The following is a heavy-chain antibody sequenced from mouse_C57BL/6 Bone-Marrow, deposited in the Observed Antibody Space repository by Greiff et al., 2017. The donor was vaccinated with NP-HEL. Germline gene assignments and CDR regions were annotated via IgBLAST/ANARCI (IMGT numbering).Heavy chain of an antibody. V-gene: IGHV5-6*02. D-gene: IGHD1-1*01. Sequence: DVKLVESGGDLVKPGGSLKLSCAASGFTFSSYGMSWVRQTPDKRLEWVATISSGGSYTYYPDSVKGRFTISRDNAKNTLYLQMSSLKSEDTAMYYCASRSSLWYFDVWGTGTTVTVSS. J-gene: IGHJ1*03. CDR1: GFTFSSYG. CDR3: ASRSSLWYFDV. CDR2: ISSGGSYT.